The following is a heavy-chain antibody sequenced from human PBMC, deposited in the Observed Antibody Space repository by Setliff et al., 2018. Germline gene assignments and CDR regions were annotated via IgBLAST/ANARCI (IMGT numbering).Heavy chain of an antibody. V-gene: IGHV3-23*01. J-gene: IGHJ3*02. CDR2: MSGGGTRT. CDR3: AKDSSGRDAFDI. CDR1: GFTFSSYA. D-gene: IGHD3-10*01. Sequence: PGESLKISCAASGFTFSSYAMSWVRQAPGKGLEWVSAMSGGGTRTYYADSVKGRFTISRDNSKSTLYLQMDSLRDEDTAVYYCAKDSSGRDAFDIWGQGTMVTVSS.